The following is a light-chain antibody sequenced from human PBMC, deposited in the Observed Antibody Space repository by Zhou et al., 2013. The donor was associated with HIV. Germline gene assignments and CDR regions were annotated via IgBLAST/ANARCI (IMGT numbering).Light chain of an antibody. V-gene: IGKV2-28*01. J-gene: IGKJ2*01. Sequence: DIVMTQSPLSLPVTPGEPASISCRSSQSLLQTNGHNYVDWYLQKPGQSPQILIYLGSHRASGVPDRFSGSGSGTYFTLKISRVEAEDVGVYYCMQALQTPYTFGLGDQAADQT. CDR1: QSLLQTNGHNY. CDR2: LGS. CDR3: MQALQTPYT.